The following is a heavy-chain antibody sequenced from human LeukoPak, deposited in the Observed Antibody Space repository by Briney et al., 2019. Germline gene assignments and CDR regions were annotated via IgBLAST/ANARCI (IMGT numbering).Heavy chain of an antibody. J-gene: IGHJ4*02. V-gene: IGHV3-21*01. CDR2: ISSSSRHM. Sequence: GGSLRLSCAASGFSFSGYSMNWVRQAPGKGLEWVSSISSSSRHMHYADSVKGRFTISRDNAKNSLYLQMNSLRAEDTAVYYCASASYCSSTSCYLDFDYGGQGTLVTVSS. CDR3: ASASYCSSTSCYLDFDY. CDR1: GFSFSGYS. D-gene: IGHD2-2*01.